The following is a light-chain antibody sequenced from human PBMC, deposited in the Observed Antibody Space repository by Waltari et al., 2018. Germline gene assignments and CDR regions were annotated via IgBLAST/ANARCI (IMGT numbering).Light chain of an antibody. CDR1: SLSTSY. J-gene: IGLJ3*02. CDR2: GNN. Sequence: SSELTQYPEVSVALGQTVRITFQGASLSTSYASWYLQKPGQAPLLLIYGNNNPPSGLPDRFSGSSSGNTASLTITGSQAEDAADYYCSSRDNRGNRPFGGGTKLTVL. V-gene: IGLV3-19*01. CDR3: SSRDNRGNRP.